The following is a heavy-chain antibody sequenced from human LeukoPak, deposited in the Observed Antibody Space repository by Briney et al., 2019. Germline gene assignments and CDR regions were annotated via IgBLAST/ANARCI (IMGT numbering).Heavy chain of an antibody. D-gene: IGHD4-11*01. Sequence: GGSLRLSCAASGFTFSAYAMHWFRQAPGKGLEWLAVISPTENKNNYADSAKGRFTISRDNSKDTLYLHMNSLRPQDTAVYSCARAPNSASHNFACWGQGTLVIVSS. CDR3: ARAPNSASHNFAC. CDR2: ISPTENKN. CDR1: GFTFSAYA. J-gene: IGHJ4*02. V-gene: IGHV3-30-3*01.